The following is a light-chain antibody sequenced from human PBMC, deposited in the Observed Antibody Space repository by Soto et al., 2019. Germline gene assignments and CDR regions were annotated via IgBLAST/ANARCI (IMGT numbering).Light chain of an antibody. V-gene: IGLV1-44*01. Sequence: QSVLTQPPSVSASPGQRVTICCSGTYSNIGSNTVAWYQRLPGAAPKLLIYSNNERPSGVPDRFSGSKSGSSASLAISGLQSEDEADYYCTAWDDSLNSPRMLFGGGTKVTVL. CDR3: TAWDDSLNSPRML. CDR1: YSNIGSNT. CDR2: SNN. J-gene: IGLJ2*01.